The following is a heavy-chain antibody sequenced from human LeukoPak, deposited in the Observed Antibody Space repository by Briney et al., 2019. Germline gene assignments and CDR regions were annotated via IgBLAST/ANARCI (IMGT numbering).Heavy chain of an antibody. J-gene: IGHJ4*02. Sequence: GASVKVSCKASGFTFTGYYIHWVRQAPGQGLEWMGWVNPNSGGTNYAQMFQGRVTMTRDTSISTAYMEVSRLRSDDTAVYYCVPSNDWTYYFDYWGQGTLVTVSS. D-gene: IGHD3-9*01. CDR2: VNPNSGGT. CDR3: VPSNDWTYYFDY. V-gene: IGHV1-2*02. CDR1: GFTFTGYY.